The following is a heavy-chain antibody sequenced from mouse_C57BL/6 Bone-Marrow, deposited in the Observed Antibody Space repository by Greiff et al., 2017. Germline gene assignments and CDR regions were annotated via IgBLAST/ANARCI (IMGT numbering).Heavy chain of an antibody. CDR3: ARQSYDGYPWYFDV. CDR2: ISSGGSYT. Sequence: DVQLVESGGDLVKPGGSLKLSCAASGFTFSSYGMSWVRQTPDKRLEWVATISSGGSYTYYPDSVKGRFTISRDNATNTLYLQVSSLKSEDTAMYYCARQSYDGYPWYFDVWGTGTTVTVSS. V-gene: IGHV5-6*01. J-gene: IGHJ1*03. CDR1: GFTFSSYG. D-gene: IGHD2-3*01.